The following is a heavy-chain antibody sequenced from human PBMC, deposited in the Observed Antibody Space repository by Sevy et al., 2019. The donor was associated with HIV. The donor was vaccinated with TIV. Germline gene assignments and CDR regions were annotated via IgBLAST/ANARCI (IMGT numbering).Heavy chain of an antibody. V-gene: IGHV3-21*01. CDR1: GITFNSYS. CDR3: ARGGYGDHNYYYYGMDV. J-gene: IGHJ6*02. Sequence: GGSLRLSCAASGITFNSYSFNWVRQAPGKGLEWVSSISSDSTYIHYADSVKGRFTISRDSAKNSLYLQMNSLRAEDTAVYHCARGGYGDHNYYYYGMDVWGQGTTVTVSS. CDR2: ISSDSTYI. D-gene: IGHD4-17*01.